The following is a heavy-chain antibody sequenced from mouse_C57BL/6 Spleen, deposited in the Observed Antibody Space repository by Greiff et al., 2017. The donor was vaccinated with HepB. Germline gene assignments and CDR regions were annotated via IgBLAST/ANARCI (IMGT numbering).Heavy chain of an antibody. D-gene: IGHD2-1*01. V-gene: IGHV1-42*01. J-gene: IGHJ2*01. CDR3: ARSEGYYGNYGDY. Sequence: EVQLQQSGPELVKPGASVKISCKASGYSFTGYYMNWVKQSPEKSLEWIGEINPSTGGTTYNQKFKAKATLTVDKSSSTAYMQLKSLTSEDSAVDYCARSEGYYGNYGDYWGQCTTLTVSS. CDR1: GYSFTGYY. CDR2: INPSTGGT.